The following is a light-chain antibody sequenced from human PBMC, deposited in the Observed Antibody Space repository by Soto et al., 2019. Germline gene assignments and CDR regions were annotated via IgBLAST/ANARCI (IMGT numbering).Light chain of an antibody. CDR2: GAS. CDR1: QSVSSN. Sequence: EIVMTKSPATLSVSPGEKATLSSRSSQSVSSNLAWYQQKPGQAPRLLIYGASTRATGIPARFSGSGSGTEFTLTISSLQSEDFAVYYCQQYNNWPPDTFGGGTKVDI. J-gene: IGKJ4*01. V-gene: IGKV3-15*01. CDR3: QQYNNWPPDT.